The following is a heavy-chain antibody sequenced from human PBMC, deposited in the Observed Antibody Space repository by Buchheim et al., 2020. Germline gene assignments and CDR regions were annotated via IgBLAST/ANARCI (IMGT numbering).Heavy chain of an antibody. CDR2: IIPILGIA. CDR3: ARGRGYCSSTSCYGRYYDYSYGNWFDP. V-gene: IGHV1-69*04. Sequence: QVQLVQSGAEVKKPGSSVKVSCKASGGTFSSYAISWVRQAPGQGLEWMGRIIPILGIANYAQKFQGRVTITADKSTSTAYMELSSLRSEDTAVYYCARGRGYCSSTSCYGRYYDYSYGNWFDPWGQGTL. D-gene: IGHD2-2*01. J-gene: IGHJ5*02. CDR1: GGTFSSYA.